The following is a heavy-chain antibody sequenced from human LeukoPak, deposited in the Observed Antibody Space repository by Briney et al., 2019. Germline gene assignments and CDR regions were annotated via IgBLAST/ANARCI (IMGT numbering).Heavy chain of an antibody. CDR3: ARDLCYDFWSGCLPFDY. Sequence: QTGGSLRLSCAASGFTFSSYEMNWVRQAPGKGLEWVSYISSSGSTIYYADSVKGRFTISRDNAKNSLYLQMNSLRAEDTAVYYCARDLCYDFWSGCLPFDYWGQGTLVTVSS. J-gene: IGHJ4*02. D-gene: IGHD3-3*01. CDR1: GFTFSSYE. V-gene: IGHV3-48*03. CDR2: ISSSGSTI.